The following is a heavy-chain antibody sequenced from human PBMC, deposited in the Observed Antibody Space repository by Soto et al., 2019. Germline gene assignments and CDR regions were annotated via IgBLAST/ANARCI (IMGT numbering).Heavy chain of an antibody. CDR3: ARGVDSWSGYLF. Sequence: SETLSLICALYGGSFDGYYWSWIRQSPGKGLEWIGEIHHSGRTKYNPSLKSRVSLSVDTPTKQFSLKLTSVTAADRGVYYCARGVDSWSGYLFWGQGTPVTVSS. V-gene: IGHV4-34*01. J-gene: IGHJ4*02. D-gene: IGHD3-3*01. CDR1: GGSFDGYY. CDR2: IHHSGRT.